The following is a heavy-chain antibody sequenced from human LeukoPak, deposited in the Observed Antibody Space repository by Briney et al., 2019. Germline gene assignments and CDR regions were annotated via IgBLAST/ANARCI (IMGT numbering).Heavy chain of an antibody. Sequence: GASVKVSCKTSGYTFTSYGLNWVRQAPGQGLEWMGWISTYNGNTHCTQKLQDRVTMITDTSTSTAYMELRSLRSDDTALYYCARGGRDAFDIWGQGTVVTVSS. J-gene: IGHJ3*02. D-gene: IGHD3-10*01. CDR3: ARGGRDAFDI. CDR2: ISTYNGNT. CDR1: GYTFTSYG. V-gene: IGHV1-18*01.